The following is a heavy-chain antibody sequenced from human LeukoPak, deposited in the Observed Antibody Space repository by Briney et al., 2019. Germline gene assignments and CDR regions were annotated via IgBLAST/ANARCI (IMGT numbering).Heavy chain of an antibody. CDR2: INHSGST. CDR1: GGSLSGYY. D-gene: IGHD2-2*01. V-gene: IGHV4-34*01. J-gene: IGHJ4*02. Sequence: SETLSLTCAVYGGSLSGYYWSWVRQPPGKGLEWIGEINHSGSTNYNPSLKSRVTISVDTSKNQFSLKLSSVTAADTAVYYCAGGGYCSSTSCYGGRLDYWGQGTLSPSPQ. CDR3: AGGGYCSSTSCYGGRLDY.